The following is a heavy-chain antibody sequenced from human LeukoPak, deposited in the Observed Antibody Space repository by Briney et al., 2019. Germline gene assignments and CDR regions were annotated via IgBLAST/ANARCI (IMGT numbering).Heavy chain of an antibody. J-gene: IGHJ4*02. CDR2: INHSGST. D-gene: IGHD6-13*01. CDR3: ARAGQQLVIPFDY. Sequence: PSETLSLTCAVYGGSFSGYYWSWIRQPPGKGLEWIGEINHSGSTNYNPSLKSRVTISVDTSKNQFSLKLSSVTAADTAVYYCARAGQQLVIPFDYWGQGTLVTVSS. CDR1: GGSFSGYY. V-gene: IGHV4-34*01.